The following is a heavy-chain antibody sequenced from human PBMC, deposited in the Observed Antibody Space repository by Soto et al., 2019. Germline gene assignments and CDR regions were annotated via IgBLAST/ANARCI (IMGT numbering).Heavy chain of an antibody. Sequence: QVQLVQSGAEVKKPGSSVKVSCKASGGTFSSYAISWVRQAPGQGLEWMGGIIPIFGTANYAQKFQGRVTITANESTSTAYMELSSLRSEDTAVYYCARERDSSSWKGRGGFDYWGQGTLVTVSS. CDR3: ARERDSSSWKGRGGFDY. CDR2: IIPIFGTA. D-gene: IGHD6-13*01. J-gene: IGHJ4*02. CDR1: GGTFSSYA. V-gene: IGHV1-69*01.